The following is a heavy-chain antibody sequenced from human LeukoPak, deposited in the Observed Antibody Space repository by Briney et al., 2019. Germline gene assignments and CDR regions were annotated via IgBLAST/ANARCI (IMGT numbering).Heavy chain of an antibody. CDR3: AREPPLNSGYDQTFDY. CDR1: GYTFTSYG. Sequence: APVKVSCKASGYTFTSYGISWVRQAPGQGLEWMGWISAYNGNTNYAQKLQGRVTMTTDTSTSTAYMELRSLRSDDTAVYYCAREPPLNSGYDQTFDYWGQGTLVTVSS. CDR2: ISAYNGNT. D-gene: IGHD5-12*01. V-gene: IGHV1-18*01. J-gene: IGHJ4*02.